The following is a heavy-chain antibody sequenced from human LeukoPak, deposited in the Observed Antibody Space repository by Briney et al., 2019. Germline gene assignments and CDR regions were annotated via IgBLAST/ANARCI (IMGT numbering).Heavy chain of an antibody. D-gene: IGHD2-15*01. J-gene: IGHJ4*02. V-gene: IGHV3-30*18. CDR1: GFPFRTSC. CDR2: IAPDGSNK. Sequence: GRCLRLSRASSGFPFRTSCMLCAPGAPARGREGVTDIAPDGSNKYYEDTAKDRFTNSRDNSKNTRYLQMNRQRAEDTAVYYCANRYGRGSTSYTFDNWGQGTLVTVSS. CDR3: ANRYGRGSTSYTFDN.